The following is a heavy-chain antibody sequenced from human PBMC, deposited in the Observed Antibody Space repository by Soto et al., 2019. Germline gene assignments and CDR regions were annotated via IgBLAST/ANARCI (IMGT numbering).Heavy chain of an antibody. CDR1: GYIFSRYG. CDR2: ISGYNGNT. J-gene: IGHJ6*02. Sequence: QVQLVQSGPEVRKPGASVKVSCKASGYIFSRYGISWVRQAPGQGLEWMAWISGYNGNTKFGERVQGRVNVTTDTSTSTAYMELRSLRSDDTDVYYCAREAAAERNYYGMDVCGQGTTVIVSS. D-gene: IGHD6-13*01. V-gene: IGHV1-18*04. CDR3: AREAAAERNYYGMDV.